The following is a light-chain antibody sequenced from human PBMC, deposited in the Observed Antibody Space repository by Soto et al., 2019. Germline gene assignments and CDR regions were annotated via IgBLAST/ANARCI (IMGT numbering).Light chain of an antibody. CDR1: RDITDY. CDR2: AAS. Sequence: DIQMTQSPSSLSASVGDRVTITCRASRDITDYLAWYQQKPGQVPKLLIYAASTLQSGVPSRLTASGSGTDFTLTITGLQPEDFATYYCQNYNSAPWTFGQGTKLEF. V-gene: IGKV1-27*01. J-gene: IGKJ1*01. CDR3: QNYNSAPWT.